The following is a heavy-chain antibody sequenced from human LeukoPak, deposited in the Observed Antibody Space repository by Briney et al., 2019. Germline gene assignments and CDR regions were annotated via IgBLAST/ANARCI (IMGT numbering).Heavy chain of an antibody. J-gene: IGHJ4*02. CDR2: IIPIFGTP. V-gene: IGHV1-69*01. D-gene: IGHD6-13*01. CDR3: AKGGSSWSSFDY. Sequence: SVKVSCKASGGTFSSYTISWVRQAPGQGLEWMGGIIPIFGTPIYAQKFLGRVSITADESTSTAYMELSSLRSEDTAVYYCAKGGSSWSSFDYWGQGTLVTVSS. CDR1: GGTFSSYT.